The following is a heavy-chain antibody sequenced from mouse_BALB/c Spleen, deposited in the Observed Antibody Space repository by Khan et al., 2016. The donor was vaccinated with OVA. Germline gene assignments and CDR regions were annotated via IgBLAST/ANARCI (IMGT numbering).Heavy chain of an antibody. CDR1: GYTFTNYG. CDR2: INTYTGEP. Sequence: QIQLVQSGPELKKPGETVKISCKASGYTFTNYGMNWVKQAPGKGLKWMGWINTYTGEPTYANDFKGRVAFSLDTSASTAYLQMNNLKKEDTATYFCATSKSYWYFDVWGAGTTVTVSS. CDR3: ATSKSYWYFDV. J-gene: IGHJ1*01. D-gene: IGHD6-2*01. V-gene: IGHV9-3-1*01.